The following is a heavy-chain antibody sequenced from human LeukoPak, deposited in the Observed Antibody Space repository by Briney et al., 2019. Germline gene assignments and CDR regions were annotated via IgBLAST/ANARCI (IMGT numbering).Heavy chain of an antibody. D-gene: IGHD2-8*02. J-gene: IGHJ6*02. CDR2: ISRSGGST. V-gene: IGHV3-23*01. CDR3: TRVQAGRSGLMDV. CDR1: GFTFDSYA. Sequence: GGSLRLSCAASGFTFDSYAMSWVRQAPGEGLEWVSGISRSGGSTYYADSVTGRFTASRDNAKNTFYLQLNSLRAEDTALYYCTRVQAGRSGLMDVWSRGTPVTVSS.